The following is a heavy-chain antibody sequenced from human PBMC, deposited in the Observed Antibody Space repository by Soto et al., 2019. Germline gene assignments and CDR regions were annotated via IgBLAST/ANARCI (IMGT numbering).Heavy chain of an antibody. CDR2: INHSGST. V-gene: IGHV4-34*01. D-gene: IGHD3-10*01. Sequence: SETLSLTCAVYGGSFSGYYWSWIRQPPGKGLEWIGEINHSGSTNYNPSLKSRVTISVDTSKNQFSLKLSSVTAADTAVYYCASRQLWFGELLSIDYWGQGTLVTVSS. CDR3: ASRQLWFGELLSIDY. CDR1: GGSFSGYY. J-gene: IGHJ4*02.